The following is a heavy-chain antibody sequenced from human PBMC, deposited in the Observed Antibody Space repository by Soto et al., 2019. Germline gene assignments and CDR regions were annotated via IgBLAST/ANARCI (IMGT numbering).Heavy chain of an antibody. Sequence: QVQLVQSGAEVKKPGSSVKVSRKASGDTLSTYAISWVRQDPGQRLEWMGGTTPINGTIDHAEKFQGSDTITAAESTATSYMELRSLRSAHTAVYYCAAGDSSDTGDHWGQGTLVTVSS. J-gene: IGHJ4*02. D-gene: IGHD5-18*01. CDR2: TTPINGTI. V-gene: IGHV1-69*01. CDR1: GDTLSTYA. CDR3: AAGDSSDTGDH.